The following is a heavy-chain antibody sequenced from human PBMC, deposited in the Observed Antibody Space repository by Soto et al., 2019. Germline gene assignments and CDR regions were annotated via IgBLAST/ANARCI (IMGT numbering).Heavy chain of an antibody. D-gene: IGHD2-2*01. J-gene: IGHJ6*02. CDR3: AKPDIATAADGGGADFYYGMDV. CDR2: INSSGGTI. V-gene: IGHV3-23*01. Sequence: PGQSLTLSCAASGFTFNTYAMSWVRQAPGKGLGWVSSINSSGGTIHYAASVKGRFTISRDNSKNTLSLQMNSLRAEDTAVYYCAKPDIATAADGGGADFYYGMDVRGQGTTVTVSS. CDR1: GFTFNTYA.